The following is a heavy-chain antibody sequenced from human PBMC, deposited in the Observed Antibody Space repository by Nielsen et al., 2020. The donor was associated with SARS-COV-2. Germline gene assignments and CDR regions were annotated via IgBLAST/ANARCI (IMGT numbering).Heavy chain of an antibody. Sequence: GGSLRLSCAASGFTFSSYWMHWVRQAPGKGLVWVSRINSDGSSTSYADSVKGRFTISRDNAKNSLYLQMNSLRAEDTAVYYYASGGVAVAGTWGQGTLVTVSS. CDR2: INSDGSST. V-gene: IGHV3-74*01. J-gene: IGHJ5*02. CDR1: GFTFSSYW. CDR3: ASGGVAVAGT. D-gene: IGHD6-19*01.